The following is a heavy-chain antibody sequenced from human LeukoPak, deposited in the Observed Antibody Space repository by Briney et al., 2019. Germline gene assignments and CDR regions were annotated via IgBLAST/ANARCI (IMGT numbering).Heavy chain of an antibody. CDR2: IYYSGST. Sequence: SETLSLTCTVSGGSISSSSYYWGWIRQPPGKGLEWIGYIYYSGSTNYNPSLKSRVTISVDTSKNQFSLKLSSVTAADTAVYYCARAIRYSYGWDYWGQGTLVTVSS. CDR1: GGSISSSSYY. D-gene: IGHD5-18*01. J-gene: IGHJ4*02. V-gene: IGHV4-61*05. CDR3: ARAIRYSYGWDY.